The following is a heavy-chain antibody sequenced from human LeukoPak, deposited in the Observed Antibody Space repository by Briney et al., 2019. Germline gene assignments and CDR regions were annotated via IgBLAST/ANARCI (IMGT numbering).Heavy chain of an antibody. CDR1: GFTFSGFG. J-gene: IGHJ4*02. V-gene: IGHV3-21*01. Sequence: PGGSLRLSCAASGFTFSGFGMNWVRQAPGKGLEWVSPVSRSSSDTYYADSVKGRFTISRDNAKNTLYVQLNSLRAEDSAVYYCARDADTSGYFSFFDRWGQGTLVTVSS. CDR2: VSRSSSDT. D-gene: IGHD3-22*01. CDR3: ARDADTSGYFSFFDR.